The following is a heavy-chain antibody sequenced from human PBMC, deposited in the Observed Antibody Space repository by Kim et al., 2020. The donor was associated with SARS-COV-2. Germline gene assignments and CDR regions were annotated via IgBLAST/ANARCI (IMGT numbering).Heavy chain of an antibody. V-gene: IGHV1-2*02. CDR2: IDQNSGGT. D-gene: IGHD6-13*01. CDR1: GYTFTGYY. CDR3: AITHAPPGQTPHD. J-gene: IGHJ4*02. Sequence: ASVKVSCKASGYTFTGYYIHWVQQAPGQGLEWMGWIDQNSGGTNYALKFKGRVTMIRATSISPAYIELRSLTSYDTAAYYCAITHAPPGQTPHDWGQGT.